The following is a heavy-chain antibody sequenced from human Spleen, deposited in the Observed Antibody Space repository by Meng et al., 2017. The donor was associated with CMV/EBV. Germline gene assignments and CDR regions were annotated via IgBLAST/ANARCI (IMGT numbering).Heavy chain of an antibody. D-gene: IGHD3-3*01. CDR3: AKGSDFWSGYYDY. J-gene: IGHJ4*02. V-gene: IGHV3-30*04. CDR2: ISYDGSNK. Sequence: GESLKISCAASGFTFSSYAMHWVRQAPGKGLEWVAVISYDGSNKYYADSVKGRFTITRDNSKNTLYLQMNSLRAEDTAVYYCAKGSDFWSGYYDYWGQGTLVTVSS. CDR1: GFTFSSYA.